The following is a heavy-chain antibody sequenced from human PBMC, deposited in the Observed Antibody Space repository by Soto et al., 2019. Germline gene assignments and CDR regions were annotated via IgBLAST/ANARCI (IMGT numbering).Heavy chain of an antibody. CDR2: INAGNGNT. J-gene: IGHJ4*02. D-gene: IGHD6-6*01. CDR1: GYTFTSYA. V-gene: IGHV1-3*01. CDR3: ARLRQLVHYFDY. Sequence: SVKVSFKASGYTFTSYAMHWVRQAPGQRLEWMGWINAGNGNTKYSQKFQGRVTITRDTSASTAYMELSSLRSEDTAVYYCARLRQLVHYFDYWGQGTLVTVSS.